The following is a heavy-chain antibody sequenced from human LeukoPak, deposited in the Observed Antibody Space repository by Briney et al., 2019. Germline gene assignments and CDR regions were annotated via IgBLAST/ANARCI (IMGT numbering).Heavy chain of an antibody. J-gene: IGHJ4*02. D-gene: IGHD2-2*02. V-gene: IGHV4-39*01. CDR2: IYYSGST. CDR3: AKLGYCSSTSCYSGMGYFDY. Sequence: SETLSLTCTVSGGSISSSSYYWGWIRQPPGKGLEWIGSIYYSGSTYYNPSLKSRVTISVDTSKNQFSLKLSSVTAADTAVYYCAKLGYCSSTSCYSGMGYFDYWGQGTLVTVSS. CDR1: GGSISSSSYY.